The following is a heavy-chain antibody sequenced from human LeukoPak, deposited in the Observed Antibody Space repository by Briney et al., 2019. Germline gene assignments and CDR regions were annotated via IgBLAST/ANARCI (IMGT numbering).Heavy chain of an antibody. CDR2: ISYGGSNK. V-gene: IGHV3-30*03. CDR1: GFTFSSYA. D-gene: IGHD1-26*01. CDR3: ARGDDAFDI. J-gene: IGHJ3*02. Sequence: GRSLRLSCAASGFTFSSYAMHWVRQAPGKGLEWVAVISYGGSNKYYADSVKGRFTISRDNSRNTLHLQMNSLRAEDTAVYYCARGDDAFDIWGQGTMVTVSS.